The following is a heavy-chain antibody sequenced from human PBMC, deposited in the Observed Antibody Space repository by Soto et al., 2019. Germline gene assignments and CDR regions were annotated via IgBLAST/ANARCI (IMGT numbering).Heavy chain of an antibody. J-gene: IGHJ6*02. D-gene: IGHD3-9*01. Sequence: GGSLRLSCAASGFNFNYYPIHWVRQAPGKGLEWVALISYDGSHEYYADSVKGRFSLSRDNSKNTVYLQMTGLRVDDTAVYYCARDEVLRYFDDYDVDVWGQGTTVTVSS. CDR2: ISYDGSHE. V-gene: IGHV3-30-3*01. CDR1: GFNFNYYP. CDR3: ARDEVLRYFDDYDVDV.